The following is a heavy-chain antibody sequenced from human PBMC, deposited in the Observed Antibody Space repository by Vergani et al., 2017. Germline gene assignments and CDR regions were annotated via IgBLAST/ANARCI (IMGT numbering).Heavy chain of an antibody. J-gene: IGHJ6*03. CDR3: ARQGYSYGIYYYYYMDV. CDR2: IYPGDSDT. Sequence: EVQLVQSGAEVKKPGESLKISCNGSGYSFTSYWIGWVRQMPGKGLECMGIIYPGDSDTKYSPSFQGQVIISADKSISTAYLQWSSLKASDTAMYYCARQGYSYGIYYYYYMDVWGKGTTVTVSS. V-gene: IGHV5-51*01. D-gene: IGHD5-18*01. CDR1: GYSFTSYW.